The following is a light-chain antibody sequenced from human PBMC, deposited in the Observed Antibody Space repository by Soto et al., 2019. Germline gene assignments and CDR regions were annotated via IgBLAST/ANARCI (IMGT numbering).Light chain of an antibody. J-gene: IGKJ1*01. V-gene: IGKV3-11*01. CDR1: QSVSTS. CDR3: QQRSGWPSWT. Sequence: IVLTHSPVTLSLSPGDRATLSCGTSQSVSTSLAWYRQRPGQAPRLLIYDASNRATGIPARFSGSGSGTDFTLTISSLEPEDFAVYYCQQRSGWPSWTFGQGTKVDIK. CDR2: DAS.